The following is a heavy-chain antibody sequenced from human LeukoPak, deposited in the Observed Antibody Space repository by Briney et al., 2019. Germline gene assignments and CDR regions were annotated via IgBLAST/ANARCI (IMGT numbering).Heavy chain of an antibody. D-gene: IGHD6-19*01. CDR3: ARLVRYSSGPLTDLFPYSFDY. Sequence: GASVKVSCKTSGYTFTSYAISWVRQAPGQGLEWMGWISAYNGNTNYTQRLQGRVTMTTDTSTSTAYMELRSLRSEDTAVYYCARLVRYSSGPLTDLFPYSFDYWGQGTLVTVSS. J-gene: IGHJ4*02. CDR1: GYTFTSYA. CDR2: ISAYNGNT. V-gene: IGHV1-18*01.